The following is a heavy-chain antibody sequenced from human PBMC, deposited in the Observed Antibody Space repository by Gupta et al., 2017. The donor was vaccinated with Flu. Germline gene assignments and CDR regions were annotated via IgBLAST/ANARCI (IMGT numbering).Heavy chain of an antibody. J-gene: IGHJ4*02. V-gene: IGHV4-39*01. Sequence: HLQLQELGPGLVNPSQTLSLPCSVSGALLSRDVYYWGRIRQPPGKGLEWIVSIYYSVSTAYNESLKSRVSSSVDPSKSQFSLNLNSVTAADTAVYYCARQHVSSGKSGHWSQGTLVTVSS. CDR1: GALLSRDVYY. D-gene: IGHD6-6*01. CDR2: IYYSVST. CDR3: ARQHVSSGKSGH.